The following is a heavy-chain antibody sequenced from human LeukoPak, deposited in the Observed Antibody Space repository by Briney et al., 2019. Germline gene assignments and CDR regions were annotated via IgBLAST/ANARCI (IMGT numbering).Heavy chain of an antibody. Sequence: GGSLRLSCAASGFTFSTYWMTWVRQAPGKGLEWVANMKRDGSEVYYANSVKGHFTISRDNAKNSLYLQMNSLRAEDTAVYYCERYTEYYFDYWGQGTLVTVSS. V-gene: IGHV3-7*01. CDR3: ERYTEYYFDY. D-gene: IGHD2-2*02. CDR1: GFTFSTYW. CDR2: MKRDGSEV. J-gene: IGHJ4*02.